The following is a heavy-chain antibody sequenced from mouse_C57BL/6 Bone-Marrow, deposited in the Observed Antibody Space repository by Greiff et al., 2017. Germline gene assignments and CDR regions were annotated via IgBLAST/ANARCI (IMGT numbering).Heavy chain of an antibody. V-gene: IGHV1-69*01. CDR1: GYTFTSYW. J-gene: IGHJ3*01. CDR3: APYDDDGGFAY. CDR2: IDPSDSYT. D-gene: IGHD2-4*01. Sequence: QVQLQQPGAELVMPGASVKLSCKASGYTFTSYWMHWVKQRPGQGLEWIGEIDPSDSYTNYNQKFKGKSTLTVDKSSSTAYMQLSSLTSEDSAVYNCAPYDDDGGFAYWGQGTLGTVSA.